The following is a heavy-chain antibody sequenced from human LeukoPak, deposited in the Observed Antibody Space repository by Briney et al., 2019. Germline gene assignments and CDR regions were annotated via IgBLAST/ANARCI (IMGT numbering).Heavy chain of an antibody. V-gene: IGHV3-7*01. CDR3: ATGYYDILS. CDR2: IKQDGSEK. CDR1: GFTFSNAW. J-gene: IGHJ4*02. D-gene: IGHD3-9*01. Sequence: GGSLRLSCAASGFTFSNAWMSWVRQAPGKGLEWVANIKQDGSEKYYVDSVKGRFTISRDNAKNSLYLEMNSLGAEDTAVYYCATGYYDILSWGQGTLVTVSS.